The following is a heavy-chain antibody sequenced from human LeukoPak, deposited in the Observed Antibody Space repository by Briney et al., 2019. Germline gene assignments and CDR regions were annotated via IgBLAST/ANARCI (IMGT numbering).Heavy chain of an antibody. J-gene: IGHJ4*02. CDR1: GFTFSSYA. CDR2: ISYDGSNK. Sequence: GRSLRLSCAASGFTFSSYAMHWVRQAPGKGLEWVAVISYDGSNKYYADSVKGRFTISRDNSKNPLYLQMNSLRAEDTGVYYCARDYGSGSYFDYWGQGTLVTVSS. V-gene: IGHV3-30*01. CDR3: ARDYGSGSYFDY. D-gene: IGHD3-10*01.